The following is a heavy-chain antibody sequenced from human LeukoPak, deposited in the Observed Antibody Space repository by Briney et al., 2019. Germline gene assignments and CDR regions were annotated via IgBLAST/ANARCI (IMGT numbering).Heavy chain of an antibody. CDR1: GGSISSYY. CDR2: IYTSGST. Sequence: PSETLSLTCTVSGGSISSYYWSWIRQPAGKGLEWIGRIYTSGSTNYNPSLKSRVTMSVDTSKNQFSLKLSSVTAADTAVYYCARDPLPYYDFWSGYYTKGYWGQGTLVTVSS. J-gene: IGHJ4*02. CDR3: ARDPLPYYDFWSGYYTKGY. V-gene: IGHV4-4*07. D-gene: IGHD3-3*01.